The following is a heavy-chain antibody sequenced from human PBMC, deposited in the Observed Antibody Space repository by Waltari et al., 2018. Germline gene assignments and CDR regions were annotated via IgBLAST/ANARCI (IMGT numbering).Heavy chain of an antibody. CDR1: VGSMKRHY. Sequence: QVQLQESGPGLVKASETVSITCTVPVGSMKRHYSTWIRQPPGKGLEWIGYIHYSGTTNYNPSLTSRATISLDTSKNQFSLKLSSVTAADTAMYYCARATIKIYWFDPWGQGTLVTVSS. CDR2: IHYSGTT. V-gene: IGHV4-59*11. J-gene: IGHJ5*02. CDR3: ARATIKIYWFDP.